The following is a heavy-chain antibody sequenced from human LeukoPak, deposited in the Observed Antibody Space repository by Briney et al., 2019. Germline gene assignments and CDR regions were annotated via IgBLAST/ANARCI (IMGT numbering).Heavy chain of an antibody. CDR1: GFTVSSNY. CDR3: ARVSPSDAFDI. J-gene: IGHJ3*02. CDR2: IYSGGST. V-gene: IGHV3-66*02. Sequence: GGSLRLSCAASGFTVSSNYMSWVRQAPGKGLEWVSVIYSGGSTYDADSVQGRFTIYRDNPKNTLYLQMNSLRAEDTAVYYCARVSPSDAFDIWDQGTMATVSS.